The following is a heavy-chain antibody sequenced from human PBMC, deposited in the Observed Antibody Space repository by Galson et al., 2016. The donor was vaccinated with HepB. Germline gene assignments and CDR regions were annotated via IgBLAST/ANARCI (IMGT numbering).Heavy chain of an antibody. CDR3: ARGDNPDYGDYASAYYYMDV. CDR2: IYYSGSV. V-gene: IGHV4-59*02. D-gene: IGHD4-17*01. CDR1: GFTVSRNC. J-gene: IGHJ6*03. Sequence: LRLSCAASGFTVSRNCMSWVRQAPGKGLEWIGNIYYSGSVHYNPSLKSRVTISVDTSKNQISLKLSSVTAADTAVYYCARGDNPDYGDYASAYYYMDVWGKGTTVTVSS.